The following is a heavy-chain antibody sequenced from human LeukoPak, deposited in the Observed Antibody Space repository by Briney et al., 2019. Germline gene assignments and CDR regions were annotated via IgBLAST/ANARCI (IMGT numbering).Heavy chain of an antibody. CDR2: MNPNSGNT. CDR3: ARVATPWFYYYDSSGYYYYFDY. D-gene: IGHD3-22*01. Sequence: ASVKVSCKASGYTFTSYDINWVRQATGQGLEWMGWMNPNSGNTGYARKFQGRVTMTRNTSISTAYMELSSLRSEDTAVYYCARVATPWFYYYDSSGYYYYFDYWGQGTLVTVSS. J-gene: IGHJ4*02. V-gene: IGHV1-8*01. CDR1: GYTFTSYD.